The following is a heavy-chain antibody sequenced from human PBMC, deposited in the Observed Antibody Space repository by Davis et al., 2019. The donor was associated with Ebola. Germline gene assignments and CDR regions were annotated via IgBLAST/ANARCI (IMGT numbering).Heavy chain of an antibody. CDR3: ARAVFHEVLDY. D-gene: IGHD3-3*01. J-gene: IGHJ4*02. V-gene: IGHV3-30*04. Sequence: GEFLKISCAASGFTFRNYAMHWVRQAPGKGLEWVAVVSHSQRETFYADSVKGRFTISRDNSENTLYLQMNSLTADDTAVYYCARAVFHEVLDYWGQGTPVTVSS. CDR1: GFTFRNYA. CDR2: VSHSQRET.